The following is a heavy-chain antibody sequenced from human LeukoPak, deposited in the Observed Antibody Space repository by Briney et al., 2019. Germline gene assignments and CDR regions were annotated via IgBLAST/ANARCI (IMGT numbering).Heavy chain of an antibody. J-gene: IGHJ4*02. Sequence: SETLSLTCTVSGGSISSYYWSWTRQPPGKGLEWIGYIYYSGSTNYNPSLKSRVTISVDTSKNQFSLKLSSVTAADTAVYYCAGRFGSNFGYFDYWGQGTLVTVSS. CDR2: IYYSGST. CDR3: AGRFGSNFGYFDY. V-gene: IGHV4-59*01. CDR1: GGSISSYY. D-gene: IGHD4-11*01.